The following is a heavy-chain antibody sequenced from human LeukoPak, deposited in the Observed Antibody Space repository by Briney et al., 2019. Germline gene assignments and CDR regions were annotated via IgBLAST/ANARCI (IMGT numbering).Heavy chain of an antibody. Sequence: GGSLRLSCAASGFTFSSYSMNWVRQAPGKGLEWVSSISSSSSYIYYADSVKGRFTISRDNAKNSLYLQMNSLRAEDTAVYYCARIFDFWSGYPDYWGQGTLVTVTS. CDR2: ISSSSSYI. J-gene: IGHJ4*02. V-gene: IGHV3-21*01. CDR3: ARIFDFWSGYPDY. D-gene: IGHD3-3*01. CDR1: GFTFSSYS.